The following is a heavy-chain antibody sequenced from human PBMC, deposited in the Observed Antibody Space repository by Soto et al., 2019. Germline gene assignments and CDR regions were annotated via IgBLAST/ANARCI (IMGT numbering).Heavy chain of an antibody. V-gene: IGHV1-8*01. CDR2: MNPNIGNI. CDR3: VRRVASGHRSWFDP. D-gene: IGHD2-21*01. CDR1: EDTFTHYD. Sequence: QVELVQSGAEVKKPGAPVRVSCQASEDTFTHYDFNWLRQAPGQGFEWMGWMNPNIGNIDYAHKFQGRVTMTRDTSTRTVYMELSSLRSDDTAVYYCVRRVASGHRSWFDPWGQGTLVTVSS. J-gene: IGHJ5*02.